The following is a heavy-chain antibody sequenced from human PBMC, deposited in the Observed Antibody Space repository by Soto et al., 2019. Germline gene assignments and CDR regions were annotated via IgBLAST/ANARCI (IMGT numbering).Heavy chain of an antibody. CDR3: AHHHYGLAGPHYYYAMDV. CDR1: GDSVSSNSAA. V-gene: IGHV6-1*01. CDR2: TYYRSKWYN. Sequence: PSQTLSLTCAISGDSVSSNSAAWNWIRQSPSRGLEWLGRTYYRSKWYNDYAVSVKSRITINPDTSKNQFSLQLNSVTPEDTAVYYCAHHHYGLAGPHYYYAMDVWGKGTTVTVSS. D-gene: IGHD4-17*01. J-gene: IGHJ6*04.